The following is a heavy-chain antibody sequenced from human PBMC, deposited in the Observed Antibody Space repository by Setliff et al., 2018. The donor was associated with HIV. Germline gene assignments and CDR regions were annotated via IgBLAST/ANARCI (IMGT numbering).Heavy chain of an antibody. Sequence: GSLRLSCVASGFTFRDFAMYWVRQAPGKGLEWVATIKTHGETIYYVDSVKGRLTISRDNAKNSLFLQMTSLRADDTAVYYCARYRPNHPQNAFDIWGQGTMVTVSS. CDR2: IKTHGETI. CDR1: GFTFRDFA. CDR3: ARYRPNHPQNAFDI. D-gene: IGHD1-26*01. J-gene: IGHJ3*02. V-gene: IGHV3-7*03.